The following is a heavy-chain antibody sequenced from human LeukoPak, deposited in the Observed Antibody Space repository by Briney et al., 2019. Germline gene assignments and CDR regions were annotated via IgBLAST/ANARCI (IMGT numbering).Heavy chain of an antibody. J-gene: IGHJ4*02. V-gene: IGHV3-48*03. D-gene: IGHD2/OR15-2a*01. CDR3: ARERTTIVSGTTIGAY. Sequence: GGSLRLSCSASGFTFSSYEMNWVRQAPGKGLEWISYIIGSGDTIYYADSVKGRFTISRDNAKNSLFLQMNSLAADDTAVYYCARERTTIVSGTTIGAYWGQGTLVTVSS. CDR1: GFTFSSYE. CDR2: IIGSGDTI.